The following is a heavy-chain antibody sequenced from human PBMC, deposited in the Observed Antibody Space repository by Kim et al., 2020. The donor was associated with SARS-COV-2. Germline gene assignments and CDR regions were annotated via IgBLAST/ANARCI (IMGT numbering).Heavy chain of an antibody. D-gene: IGHD6-6*01. J-gene: IGHJ6*02. Sequence: FQGRVTITRDTSASTAYMELSSLRSEDTALYYCAREYSSSSFVYYYGMDVWGQGTTVTVSS. CDR3: AREYSSSSFVYYYGMDV. V-gene: IGHV1-3*01.